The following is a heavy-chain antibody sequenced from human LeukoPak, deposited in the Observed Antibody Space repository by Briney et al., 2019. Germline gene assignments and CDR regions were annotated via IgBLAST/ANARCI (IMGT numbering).Heavy chain of an antibody. CDR1: GFTFSSYW. CDR3: AGDPLERHDFWSGYFYMDV. V-gene: IGHV3-7*01. J-gene: IGHJ6*03. D-gene: IGHD3-3*01. Sequence: GGSLRLSCAASGFTFSSYWMSWVRQAPGKGLEWVANIKQDGSEKYYVDSVKGRFTISRDNAKNSLYLQMNSLRAEDTAVYYCAGDPLERHDFWSGYFYMDVWGKGTTVTVSS. CDR2: IKQDGSEK.